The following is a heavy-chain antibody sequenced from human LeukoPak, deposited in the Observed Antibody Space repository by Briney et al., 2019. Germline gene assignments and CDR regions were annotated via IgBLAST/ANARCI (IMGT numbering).Heavy chain of an antibody. V-gene: IGHV3-23*01. CDR3: AKKVGDYYFDY. D-gene: IGHD3-16*01. Sequence: PGRSLRLSCAASGFTFDDYAMHWVRQAPGKGLEWVSGISGSGGSTYYADSVKGRFTISRDNSKNTLYLQMNSLRAEDTAVYYCAKKVGDYYFDYWGQGTLVTVSS. CDR2: ISGSGGST. J-gene: IGHJ4*02. CDR1: GFTFDDYA.